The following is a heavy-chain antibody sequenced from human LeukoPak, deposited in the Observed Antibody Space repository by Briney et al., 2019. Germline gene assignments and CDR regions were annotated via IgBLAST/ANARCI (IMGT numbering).Heavy chain of an antibody. J-gene: IGHJ4*02. V-gene: IGHV3-21*01. D-gene: IGHD2-21*02. CDR2: ISSSSSYI. CDR3: ASACGGDCYKSASDY. Sequence: GGSLRLSCAASGFTFSSYSMNWVRQAPGKGLEWVSSISSSSSYIYYADSVKGRFTISRDNGKNSLYLQMNSLRAEDTAVYYCASACGGDCYKSASDYWGQGTLVTVFS. CDR1: GFTFSSYS.